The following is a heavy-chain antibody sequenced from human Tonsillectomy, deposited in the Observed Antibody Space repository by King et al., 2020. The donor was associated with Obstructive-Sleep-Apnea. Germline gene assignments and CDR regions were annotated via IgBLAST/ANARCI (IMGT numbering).Heavy chain of an antibody. Sequence: GQLVQSGAEVKKPGASVKVSCKASGYTFTSYGISWVRQAPGQGLEWMGWISAYNGNTNYEQKVQGRVTMTTDTSTSTAYMELRSLRSDDTAVYYCAREVGCSGGSCYTRFDPWGQGTLVTVSS. V-gene: IGHV1-18*01. CDR3: AREVGCSGGSCYTRFDP. J-gene: IGHJ5*02. CDR1: GYTFTSYG. CDR2: ISAYNGNT. D-gene: IGHD2-15*01.